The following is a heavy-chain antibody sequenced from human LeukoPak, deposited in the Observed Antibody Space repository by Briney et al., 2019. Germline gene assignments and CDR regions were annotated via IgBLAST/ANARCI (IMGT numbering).Heavy chain of an antibody. CDR3: VRRGLVPAFDI. V-gene: IGHV3-74*03. J-gene: IGHJ3*02. CDR2: INGDGNST. D-gene: IGHD2-2*01. Sequence: GGSLRLSCAASGFTFSSYWMHWVRQPPGKGLMWFSRINGDGNSTTYADAVKGRFTISRDNAKKTLYLQMNSLRAEDTAIYYCVRRGLVPAFDIWGQGTMVTVAS. CDR1: GFTFSSYW.